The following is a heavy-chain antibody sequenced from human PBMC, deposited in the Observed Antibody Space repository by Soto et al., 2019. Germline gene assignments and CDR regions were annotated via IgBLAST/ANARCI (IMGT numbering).Heavy chain of an antibody. CDR3: ARVAERSGITMLRSHQRY. V-gene: IGHV1-3*01. Sequence: ASVKVSCKASGYTFTSYAMHWVRQAPGQRLEWMGWINAGNGNTKYSQKFQGRVTITRDTSASTAYMELSSLRSEDTAVYYCARVAERSGITMLRSHQRYWGQGTLVTVSS. D-gene: IGHD3-10*01. J-gene: IGHJ4*02. CDR1: GYTFTSYA. CDR2: INAGNGNT.